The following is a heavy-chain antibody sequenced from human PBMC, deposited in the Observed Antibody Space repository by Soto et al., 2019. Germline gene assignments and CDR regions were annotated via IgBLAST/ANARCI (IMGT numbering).Heavy chain of an antibody. J-gene: IGHJ4*01. Sequence: GSLRLSCEASRFTFSDYSMNWVRQAPGKGLEWVSSISPRSSYIHYADSVKGRFIISRDDAKSALFLQMNSLRAEDTAVYYCATLIKTYYDDSSGYSQDYWGQGTLVTVSS. CDR3: ATLIKTYYDDSSGYSQDY. D-gene: IGHD3-22*01. CDR1: RFTFSDYS. V-gene: IGHV3-21*01. CDR2: ISPRSSYI.